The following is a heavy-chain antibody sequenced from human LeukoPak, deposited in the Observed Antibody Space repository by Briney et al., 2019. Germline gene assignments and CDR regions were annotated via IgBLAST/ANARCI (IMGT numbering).Heavy chain of an antibody. D-gene: IGHD5-18*01. V-gene: IGHV1-8*03. CDR3: ARNNRGGYSYGSVGY. CDR2: MNPNSGNT. J-gene: IGHJ4*02. Sequence: ASVKVSCKASGYTFTSYDINWVRQATGQGLEWMGWMNPNSGNTGYEQKFQGRVTITRNTSISTAYMELSSLRSVDTAVYYCARNNRGGYSYGSVGYWGQGNLVTVSS. CDR1: GYTFTSYD.